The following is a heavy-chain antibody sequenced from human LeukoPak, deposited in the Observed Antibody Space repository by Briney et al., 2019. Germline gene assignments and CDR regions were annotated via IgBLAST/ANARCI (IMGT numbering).Heavy chain of an antibody. CDR3: AREMSLSGSYGPPFDY. CDR1: GYTFTGYY. CDR2: INPNSGGT. Sequence: GASVKVSCKASGYTFTGYYMHWVRQAPGQGLEWMGWINPNSGGTNYAQKFQGWVTMTRDTSISTAYMELSRLRSDDTAVYCCAREMSLSGSYGPPFDYWGQGTLVTVSS. V-gene: IGHV1-2*04. J-gene: IGHJ4*02. D-gene: IGHD1-26*01.